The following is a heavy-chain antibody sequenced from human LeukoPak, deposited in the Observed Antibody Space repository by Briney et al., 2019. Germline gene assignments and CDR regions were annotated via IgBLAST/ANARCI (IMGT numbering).Heavy chain of an antibody. Sequence: GGSLRLSCAASGFTFSSYGMHWVRQAPGKGLIWVSRISNEGSHTFYADSVKGRFAMSRDNAKNTLYLQMDSLRVEDTAVYYCARVTGGYNLVDYWGQGTLVTVSS. CDR1: GFTFSSYG. CDR3: ARVTGGYNLVDY. D-gene: IGHD5-24*01. V-gene: IGHV3-74*01. CDR2: ISNEGSHT. J-gene: IGHJ4*02.